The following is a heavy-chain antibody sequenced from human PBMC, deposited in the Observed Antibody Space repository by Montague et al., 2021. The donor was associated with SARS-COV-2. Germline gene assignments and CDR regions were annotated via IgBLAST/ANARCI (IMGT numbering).Heavy chain of an antibody. J-gene: IGHJ4*02. CDR2: INHSGST. D-gene: IGHD3-10*01. CDR1: GGSFSGYY. CDR3: ARGARQGYGFRLGSFDS. V-gene: IGHV4-34*01. Sequence: SETLSLTCAVYGGSFSGYYWNWIRQPPGEGLEWIGEINHSGSTNCNPSLKSRVTMSVDTSKDQFSLKLSSVTAADTAVYYCARGARQGYGFRLGSFDSWGQGTLVTVSS.